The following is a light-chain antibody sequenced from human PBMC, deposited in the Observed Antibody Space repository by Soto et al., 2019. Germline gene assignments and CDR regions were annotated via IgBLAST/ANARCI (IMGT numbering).Light chain of an antibody. Sequence: QSALTQPASVSGSPGQSITISCIGTTSDLAGYNYVSWYQQYPGKAPKLMIYEVINRSSGVSNRFSGSKSANSASLTISGLQAEDEADYYCSSYTTTDTYVFGTGTKV. CDR1: TSDLAGYNY. CDR2: EVI. J-gene: IGLJ1*01. CDR3: SSYTTTDTYV. V-gene: IGLV2-14*01.